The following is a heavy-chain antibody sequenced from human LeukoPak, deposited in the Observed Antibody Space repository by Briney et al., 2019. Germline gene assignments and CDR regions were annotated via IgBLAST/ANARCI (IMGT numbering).Heavy chain of an antibody. CDR2: INHSGST. Sequence: PSETLSLTCAVYGGSFSGYYWSWIRQPPGKGLEWIGEINHSGSTNYNPSLKSRVTISVDTSKNQFSLKLSSVTAADTAVYYCARVTAMAHFDYWGQGTLVTVSS. D-gene: IGHD5-18*01. CDR1: GGSFSGYY. V-gene: IGHV4-34*01. CDR3: ARVTAMAHFDY. J-gene: IGHJ4*02.